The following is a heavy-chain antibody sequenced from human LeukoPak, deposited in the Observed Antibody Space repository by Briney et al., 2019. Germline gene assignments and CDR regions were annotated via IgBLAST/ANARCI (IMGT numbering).Heavy chain of an antibody. CDR2: IIPILGIA. D-gene: IGHD6-19*01. V-gene: IGHV1-69*04. J-gene: IGHJ4*02. CDR3: ARGRAVAGKTYYLDY. Sequence: ASVKVSCKASGGTFSSYAISWVRQAPGQGLEWMGRIIPILGIANYAQKFQGRVTITADKSTSTAYMELSSLRSEDTAVYYCARGRAVAGKTYYLDYWGQGALVTVSS. CDR1: GGTFSSYA.